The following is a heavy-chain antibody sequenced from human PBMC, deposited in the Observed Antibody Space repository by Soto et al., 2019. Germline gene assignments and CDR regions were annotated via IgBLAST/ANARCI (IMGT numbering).Heavy chain of an antibody. V-gene: IGHV1-2*02. J-gene: IGHJ6*02. CDR1: GYTFTSYY. CDR3: AGNRNYYYGPGSGKGHGF. D-gene: IGHD3-10*01. CDR2: INPKFGDT. Sequence: QVQLVQSGAEMKEPGDSVRVSCEASGYTFTSYYIHWVRQAPGQGLEWMGWINPKFGDTTYAQDFQGRASVTRDMSISTVDMELSIVNSYDKSRYDCAGNRNYYYGPGSGKGHGFWGQGTTVTVFS.